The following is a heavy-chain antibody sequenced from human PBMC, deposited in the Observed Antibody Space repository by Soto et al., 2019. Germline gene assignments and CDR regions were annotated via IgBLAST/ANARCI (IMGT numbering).Heavy chain of an antibody. D-gene: IGHD6-13*01. Sequence: QVQLVQSGAEVKKPGASVKVSCKASGYTFTSYGISWVRQAPGQGREWMGWISAYNGNTNYAQKLQGRVTMTTDTSTSTAYMELRSLRSDDTAVYYCARETRDSSSHYYYGMDVWGQGTKVTVSS. CDR1: GYTFTSYG. CDR3: ARETRDSSSHYYYGMDV. J-gene: IGHJ6*02. V-gene: IGHV1-18*01. CDR2: ISAYNGNT.